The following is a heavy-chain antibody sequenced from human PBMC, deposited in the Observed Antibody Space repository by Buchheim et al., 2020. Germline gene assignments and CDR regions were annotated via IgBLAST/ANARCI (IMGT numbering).Heavy chain of an antibody. J-gene: IGHJ3*02. Sequence: QLQLQESGPGLVKPSETLSLTCTVSGGSISSSSYYWGWIRQPPGKGLEWIGSIYYSGSTYYNPSLKSRVTISVDTSKNQFSLKLRSVTAADTAVYYCARHLQYYYDSTGFDIWGQGT. CDR2: IYYSGST. CDR1: GGSISSSSYY. V-gene: IGHV4-39*01. D-gene: IGHD3-22*01. CDR3: ARHLQYYYDSTGFDI.